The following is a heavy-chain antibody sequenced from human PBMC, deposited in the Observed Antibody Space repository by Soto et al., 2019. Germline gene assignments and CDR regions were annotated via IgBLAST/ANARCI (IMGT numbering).Heavy chain of an antibody. V-gene: IGHV4-34*01. D-gene: IGHD3-9*01. Sequence: SETLSLTCAVYGGSFSGYYWSWIRQPPGKGLEWIGEINHSGSTNYNPSLKSRVTISVDTSKSQFSLKLSSVTAADTAVYYCARAWTLRYFDWLYLDYWGQGTLVTVSS. CDR2: INHSGST. CDR1: GGSFSGYY. CDR3: ARAWTLRYFDWLYLDY. J-gene: IGHJ4*02.